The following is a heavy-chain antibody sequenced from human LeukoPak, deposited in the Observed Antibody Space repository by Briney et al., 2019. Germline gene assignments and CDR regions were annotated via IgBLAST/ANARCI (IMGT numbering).Heavy chain of an antibody. CDR1: TGAFDNYA. CDR3: ARSLRVSGDFDY. CDR2: IIPIFGTT. Sequence: SVKVSCKVSTGAFDNYAVNWVRQAPGQGLEWMGTIIPIFGTTNYAPKFQGRITITADGSTGTAYMDLSSLRSEDTAIYYCARSLRVSGDFDYWGQGTQVIAS. D-gene: IGHD2-8*01. J-gene: IGHJ4*02. V-gene: IGHV1-69*13.